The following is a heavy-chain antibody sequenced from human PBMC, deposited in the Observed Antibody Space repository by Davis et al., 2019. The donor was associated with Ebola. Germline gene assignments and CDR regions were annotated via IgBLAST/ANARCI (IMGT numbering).Heavy chain of an antibody. Sequence: AASVKVSCKASGYTFTSYDINWVRQATGQGLEWMGWMNPNSGNTGYAQKFQGRVTMTRNTSISTSYMEMSSQKSEDTAVYYCARGTPQGGELVAPHFDYWGQGTLVTVSS. CDR3: ARGTPQGGELVAPHFDY. V-gene: IGHV1-8*01. J-gene: IGHJ4*02. CDR2: MNPNSGNT. D-gene: IGHD1-26*01. CDR1: GYTFTSYD.